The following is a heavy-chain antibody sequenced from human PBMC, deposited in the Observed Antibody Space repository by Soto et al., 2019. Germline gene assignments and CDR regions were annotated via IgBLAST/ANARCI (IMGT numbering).Heavy chain of an antibody. Sequence: EVQLLESGGGLVQPGGSLRLSCAASGLTFSSYALSWVRQAPGKGLRGFSAISGSGGTTYYADPVKGRFTISRDNSKNTLYLQMNSLRAEDTAVYYCAKGLPPVGSYADYGMDVWGQGTTVTVSS. V-gene: IGHV3-23*01. CDR2: ISGSGGTT. D-gene: IGHD1-26*01. J-gene: IGHJ6*02. CDR3: AKGLPPVGSYADYGMDV. CDR1: GLTFSSYA.